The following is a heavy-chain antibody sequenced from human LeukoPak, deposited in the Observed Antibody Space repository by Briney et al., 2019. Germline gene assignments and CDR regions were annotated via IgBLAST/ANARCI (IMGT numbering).Heavy chain of an antibody. CDR2: ISYDGSNK. Sequence: GGSLRLSCAASGFTFSSYAMHWVRQAPGKGLEWVAVISYDGSNKYYADSVKGRFTISRDNSKNTLYLQMNSLRAEDTAVYYCAKPPLQYSSGWFLYFDYWGQGTLVTVSS. J-gene: IGHJ4*02. D-gene: IGHD6-19*01. CDR1: GFTFSSYA. V-gene: IGHV3-30-3*02. CDR3: AKPPLQYSSGWFLYFDY.